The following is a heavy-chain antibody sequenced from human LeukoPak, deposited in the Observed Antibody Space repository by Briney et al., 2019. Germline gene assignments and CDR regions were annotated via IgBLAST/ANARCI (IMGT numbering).Heavy chain of an antibody. Sequence: GGSLRLSCAASGFTFSDYFMSWIRQATGKGLEWVSYISISGSTIYYADSVKGRFTISRDNAKNSLYLQMNSLTAEDTAVYYCARVEYSSSWQIVYYFDYWGQGTLVTVSS. D-gene: IGHD6-13*01. CDR3: ARVEYSSSWQIVYYFDY. CDR1: GFTFSDYF. V-gene: IGHV3-11*04. CDR2: ISISGSTI. J-gene: IGHJ4*02.